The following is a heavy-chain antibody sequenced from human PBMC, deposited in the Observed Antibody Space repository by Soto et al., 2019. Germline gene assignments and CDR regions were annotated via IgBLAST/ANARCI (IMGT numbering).Heavy chain of an antibody. Sequence: EVQLVQSGAEVKKPGESLKISCKGSGYSFTSYWIGWVRQMPGKGLEWMGIIYPGDSDTRYSPSFQGQVTISADKSITTAYRQWSSLKASDTAMYYCARHERLDISYGSGSHLDYWGQGTLITVSS. CDR3: ARHERLDISYGSGSHLDY. D-gene: IGHD3-10*01. CDR1: GYSFTSYW. CDR2: IYPGDSDT. V-gene: IGHV5-51*01. J-gene: IGHJ4*02.